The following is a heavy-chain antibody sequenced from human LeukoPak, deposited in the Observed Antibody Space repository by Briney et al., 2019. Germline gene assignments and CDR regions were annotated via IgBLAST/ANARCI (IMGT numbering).Heavy chain of an antibody. D-gene: IGHD3-9*01. CDR3: ARHPPILRYFEGGIDY. Sequence: SETLSLTCTVSGGSINSYYWSWIRQPPGKGLEWIGYIYYAGSTNYNPSLKSRITISVDTSKNQFSLKLSSVTAADTAVYYCARHPPILRYFEGGIDYWGQGTLVTVSS. J-gene: IGHJ4*02. CDR1: GGSINSYY. CDR2: IYYAGST. V-gene: IGHV4-59*08.